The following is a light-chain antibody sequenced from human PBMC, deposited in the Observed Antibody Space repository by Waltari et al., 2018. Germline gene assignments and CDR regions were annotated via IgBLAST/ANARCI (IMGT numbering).Light chain of an antibody. J-gene: IGLJ1*01. V-gene: IGLV2-14*01. Sequence: QPASVSGSPGQSITISCTETSSDIGGYNIVSWYQQPPGKAPKLMISEVSNRPSGVSNRFSGSKSGNTASLTISGLQAEDEADYYCTSYTRASTYVFGTGTKVTVL. CDR3: TSYTRASTYV. CDR1: SSDIGGYNI. CDR2: EVS.